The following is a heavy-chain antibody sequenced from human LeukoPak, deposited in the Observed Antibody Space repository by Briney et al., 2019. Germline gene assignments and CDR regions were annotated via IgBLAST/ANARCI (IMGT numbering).Heavy chain of an antibody. J-gene: IGHJ4*02. CDR1: GGSISSGGYS. Sequence: SETLSLTCAVSGGSISSGGYSWSWIRQPPGKGLEWIGYIYHSGSTYYNPSLKSRVTISVDRSKNQFSLKLSSVTAADTAVYYCARDLMTTVTYDYWGQGTLVTVSS. CDR3: ARDLMTTVTYDY. CDR2: IYHSGST. D-gene: IGHD4-17*01. V-gene: IGHV4-30-2*01.